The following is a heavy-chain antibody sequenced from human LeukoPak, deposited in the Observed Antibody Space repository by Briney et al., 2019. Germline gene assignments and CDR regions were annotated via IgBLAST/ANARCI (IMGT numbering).Heavy chain of an antibody. Sequence: SETLSLTCNVSGGSISSSSYYWGWIRQPPGKGLELIGNIYYSGTTYYNPSLKSRVTISVDTSKNQFSLKLSSVTAADTAVYYCARGYYDILTGYYRPYDYWGQGTLVTVSS. CDR3: ARGYYDILTGYYRPYDY. CDR1: GGSISSSSYY. CDR2: IYYSGTT. V-gene: IGHV4-39*07. D-gene: IGHD3-9*01. J-gene: IGHJ4*02.